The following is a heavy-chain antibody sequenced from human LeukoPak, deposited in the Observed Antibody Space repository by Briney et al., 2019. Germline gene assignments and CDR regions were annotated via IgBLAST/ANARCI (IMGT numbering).Heavy chain of an antibody. CDR1: GFTFSSYA. D-gene: IGHD2/OR15-2a*01. CDR3: AKLIVASDY. CDR2: ISGSGGST. Sequence: PGGSLRLSCAASGFTFSSYAMSWVRQAPGKGLEWVSAISGSGGSTYYADSVKGRFTISRDNSKNTLYLQMSSLRAEDTAIYFCAKLIVASDYWGQGTLVTVSS. J-gene: IGHJ4*02. V-gene: IGHV3-23*01.